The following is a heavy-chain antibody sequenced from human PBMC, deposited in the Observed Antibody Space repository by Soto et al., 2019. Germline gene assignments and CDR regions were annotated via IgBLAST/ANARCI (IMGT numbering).Heavy chain of an antibody. CDR3: AKDYWVTVTTSIPVCGMDV. CDR1: GFTFSSYA. J-gene: IGHJ6*02. CDR2: ISGSGGST. Sequence: EVQLLESGGGLVQPGGSLRLSCAASGFTFSSYAMSWVRQAPGKGLEWVSGISGSGGSTYYADSVKGRFTISRDNAKNTLYLQMNSLRAEDTAVYYCAKDYWVTVTTSIPVCGMDVWGQGTTVTVSS. V-gene: IGHV3-23*01. D-gene: IGHD4-17*01.